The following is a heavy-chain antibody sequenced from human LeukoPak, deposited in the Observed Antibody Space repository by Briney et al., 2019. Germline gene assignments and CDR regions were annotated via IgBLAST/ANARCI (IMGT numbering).Heavy chain of an antibody. CDR2: ISSSSSYI. V-gene: IGHV3-21*01. D-gene: IGHD6-19*01. CDR1: GLTFSSYS. CDR3: AREGPGIAVAGNGLDY. J-gene: IGHJ4*02. Sequence: GGSLRLSCAASGLTFSSYSMNWVRQAPGKGLEWVSSISSSSSYIYYADSVKGRFTISRDNAKNSLYLQMNSLRAEDTAVYYCAREGPGIAVAGNGLDYWGQGTLVTVSS.